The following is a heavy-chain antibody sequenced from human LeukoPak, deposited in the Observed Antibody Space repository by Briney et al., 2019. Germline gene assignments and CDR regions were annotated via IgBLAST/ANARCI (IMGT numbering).Heavy chain of an antibody. D-gene: IGHD1-26*01. V-gene: IGHV4-34*01. J-gene: IGHJ4*02. CDR2: INHSGST. CDR3: ARGGIVGANYFDY. CDR1: GGSFSGYY. Sequence: SETLSLTCAVYGGSFSGYYWSWIRQPPGKGLEWIGEINHSGSTNYHPSLKSRVTISVDTSKNQFSLKLSSVTAADTAVYYCARGGIVGANYFDYWGQGTLVTVSS.